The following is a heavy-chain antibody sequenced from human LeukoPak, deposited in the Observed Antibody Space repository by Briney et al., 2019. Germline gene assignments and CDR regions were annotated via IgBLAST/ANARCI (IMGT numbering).Heavy chain of an antibody. CDR1: GFTFSSYW. Sequence: TGGSLRLSCAASGFTFSSYWMSRVRQAPGKGLEWVANIKQDGSEKYYVDSVKGRFTISRDNAKNSLYLQMNSLRAEDTAVYYCAREGDQLLYRYYYYGMDVWGQGTTVTVSS. CDR2: IKQDGSEK. CDR3: AREGDQLLYRYYYYGMDV. V-gene: IGHV3-7*01. J-gene: IGHJ6*02. D-gene: IGHD2-2*02.